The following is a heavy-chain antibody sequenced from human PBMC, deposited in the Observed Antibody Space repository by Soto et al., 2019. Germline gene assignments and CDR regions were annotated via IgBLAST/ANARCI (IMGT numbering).Heavy chain of an antibody. V-gene: IGHV3-33*01. J-gene: IGHJ6*02. CDR3: ARSPTYYDFWSGYYFTPRGYYYGMDV. D-gene: IGHD3-3*01. Sequence: GGSLRLSCAASGFTFSSYGMHWVRQAPGKGLEWVAVIWYDGSNKYYADSVKGRFTISRDNSKNTLYLQMNSLRAEDTAVYYCARSPTYYDFWSGYYFTPRGYYYGMDVWGQGTTVTVSS. CDR1: GFTFSSYG. CDR2: IWYDGSNK.